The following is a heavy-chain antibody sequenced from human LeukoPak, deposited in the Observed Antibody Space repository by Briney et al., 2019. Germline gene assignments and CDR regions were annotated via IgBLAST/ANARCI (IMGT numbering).Heavy chain of an antibody. Sequence: GESLKISCKGSGYSFTNYWISWVRQMPGKGLEWMGRIDPSDSYTNYSPSFQGHVTISADKSISTAYLQWSSLKASDTAMYYCARHTFIRVGATFYYYGMDVWGQGTTVTVSS. D-gene: IGHD1-26*01. CDR3: ARHTFIRVGATFYYYGMDV. J-gene: IGHJ6*02. V-gene: IGHV5-10-1*01. CDR2: IDPSDSYT. CDR1: GYSFTNYW.